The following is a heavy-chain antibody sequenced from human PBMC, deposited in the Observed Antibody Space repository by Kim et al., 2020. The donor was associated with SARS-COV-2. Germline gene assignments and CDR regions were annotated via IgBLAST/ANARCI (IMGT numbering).Heavy chain of an antibody. D-gene: IGHD2-2*01. J-gene: IGHJ4*02. CDR2: IRSKANSYAT. CDR3: TRSPFSYCSSTSCYYY. CDR1: GFTFSGSA. V-gene: IGHV3-73*01. Sequence: GGSLRLSCAASGFTFSGSAMHWVRQASGKGLEWVGRIRSKANSYATAYAASVKGRFTISRDDSKNTAYLQMNSLKTEDTAVYYCTRSPFSYCSSTSCYYYWGQGTLVTVSS.